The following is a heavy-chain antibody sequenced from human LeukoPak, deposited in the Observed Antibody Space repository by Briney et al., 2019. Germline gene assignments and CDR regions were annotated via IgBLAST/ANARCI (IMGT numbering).Heavy chain of an antibody. CDR2: ISYDGSNK. J-gene: IGHJ4*02. Sequence: GGSLRLSCAASGFTFSSYAMHWVRQAPGKGLEWVAVISYDGSNKYYADSVKGRFTISRDNSKNTLYLQMNSLRAEDTAVYYCAKDPQELYDSSGYYPMDFDYWGREPWSPSPQ. V-gene: IGHV3-30*04. D-gene: IGHD3-22*01. CDR3: AKDPQELYDSSGYYPMDFDY. CDR1: GFTFSSYA.